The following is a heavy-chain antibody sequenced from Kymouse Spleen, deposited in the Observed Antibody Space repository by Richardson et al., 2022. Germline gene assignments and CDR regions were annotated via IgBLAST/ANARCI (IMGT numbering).Heavy chain of an antibody. D-gene: IGHD6-13*01. CDR2: ISGSGGST. CDR1: GFTFSSYA. J-gene: IGHJ6*02. CDR3: AKDCVAAALYYYYYGMDV. V-gene: IGHV3-23*04. Sequence: EVQLVESGGGLVQPGGSLRLSCAASGFTFSSYAMSWVRQAPGKGLEWVSAISGSGGSTYYADSVKGRFTISRDNSKNTLYLQMNSLRAEDTAVYYCAKDCVAAALYYYYYGMDVWGQGTTVTVSS.